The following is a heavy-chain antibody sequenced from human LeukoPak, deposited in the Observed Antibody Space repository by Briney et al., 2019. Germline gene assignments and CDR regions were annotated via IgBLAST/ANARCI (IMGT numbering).Heavy chain of an antibody. CDR1: GGSISSYY. V-gene: IGHV4-59*01. CDR3: ARVSAAMFFFFDY. J-gene: IGHJ4*02. D-gene: IGHD2-2*01. CDR2: IYYSGST. Sequence: SETLSPTCTVSGGSISSYYWSWIRQPPGKGLEWIGYIYYSGSTNYNPSLKSRVTISVDTSKNQFSLKLSSVTAADTAVYYCARVSAAMFFFFDYWGQGTLVTVSS.